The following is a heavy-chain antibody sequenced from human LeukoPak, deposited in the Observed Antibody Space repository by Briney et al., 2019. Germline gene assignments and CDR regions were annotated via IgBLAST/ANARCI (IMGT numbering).Heavy chain of an antibody. CDR3: ARDRYCTSTSCSEMDV. V-gene: IGHV3-30-3*01. J-gene: IGHJ6*02. CDR2: ASYDGTNN. CDR1: GFTFSRSG. Sequence: PGRSLRPSCAASGFTFSRSGMHWVRQAPGKGPEWVAVASYDGTNNHYADSVKGRFTIYRDNSKNTLYLQMNSLRTDDTAIYYCARDRYCTSTSCSEMDVWGQGTAVTVSS. D-gene: IGHD2-2*01.